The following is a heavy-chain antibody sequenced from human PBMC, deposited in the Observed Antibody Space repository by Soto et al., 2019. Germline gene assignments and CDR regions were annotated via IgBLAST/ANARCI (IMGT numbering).Heavy chain of an antibody. Sequence: GGSLRLSCAASGFTFSSYAMSWVRQAPGKGLEWVSAISGSGGSTYYADSVKGRFTISRDNSKNTLYLQMNSLRAEDTAVYYCAKDQRSQNYYYYYMDVWGKGTTVTVSS. D-gene: IGHD6-6*01. V-gene: IGHV3-23*01. J-gene: IGHJ6*03. CDR3: AKDQRSQNYYYYYMDV. CDR2: ISGSGGST. CDR1: GFTFSSYA.